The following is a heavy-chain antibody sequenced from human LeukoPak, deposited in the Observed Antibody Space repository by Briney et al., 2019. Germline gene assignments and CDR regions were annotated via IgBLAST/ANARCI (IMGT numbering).Heavy chain of an antibody. CDR2: ISGSGGST. CDR1: GFSFDSFA. V-gene: IGHV3-23*01. Sequence: GGSLRLYCAASGFSFDSFAMTWVRQAPGKGLEWVSGISGSGGSTYYADSVKGRFTISRDNFKNTVHLQMNSLRAEDTAVCYCARDRGYSGSYHGLDYWGQGTLVTVSS. J-gene: IGHJ4*02. CDR3: ARDRGYSGSYHGLDY. D-gene: IGHD1-26*01.